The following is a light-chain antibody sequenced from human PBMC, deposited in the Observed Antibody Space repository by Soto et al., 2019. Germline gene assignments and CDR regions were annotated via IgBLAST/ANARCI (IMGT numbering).Light chain of an antibody. CDR1: QSVNTW. J-gene: IGKJ2*01. V-gene: IGKV1-5*03. CDR2: KAS. CDR3: QQYSTYPYI. Sequence: DIQMTQSPSTLSASVGAIVTITVRASQSVNTWLAWYQQKPGKAPVLLIYKASTLESGVPSRFSGGGIGTEFSLSISSLQPDDFATYYCQQYSTYPYIFGQGTKVDI.